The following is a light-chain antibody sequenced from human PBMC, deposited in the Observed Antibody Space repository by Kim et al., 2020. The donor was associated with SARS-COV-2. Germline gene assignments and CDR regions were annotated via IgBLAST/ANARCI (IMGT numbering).Light chain of an antibody. J-gene: IGLJ1*01. V-gene: IGLV1-40*01. Sequence: RVTISCTGSGTNIGAGYDVHWYQQLPGTAPQLLIYGNSNRPSGVPDRFSGAKSGTSASLAITGLQAEDEAEYYCQSYDSSLSGYVFGTGTKVTVL. CDR3: QSYDSSLSGYV. CDR2: GNS. CDR1: GTNIGAGYD.